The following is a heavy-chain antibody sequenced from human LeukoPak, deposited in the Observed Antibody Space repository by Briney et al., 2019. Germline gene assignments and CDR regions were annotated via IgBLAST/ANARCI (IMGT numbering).Heavy chain of an antibody. CDR2: IYYSGNT. J-gene: IGHJ4*02. CDR1: GGSFSSYC. CDR3: AGGDVYFAY. V-gene: IGHV4-59*01. Sequence: SETLCLTCTVSGGSFSSYCWSWVRQPPGKGLEWIGCIYYSGNTNYNPSLKSRVTISVDTSKNQFSLKLSSVTAADTAVYSCAGGDVYFAYWGRGTLVTVSS.